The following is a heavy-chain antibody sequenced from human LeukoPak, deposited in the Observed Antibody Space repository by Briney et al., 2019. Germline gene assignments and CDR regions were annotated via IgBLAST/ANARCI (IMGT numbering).Heavy chain of an antibody. CDR2: ISGTGGST. CDR1: GFTFSSYA. V-gene: IGHV3-23*01. J-gene: IGHJ4*02. Sequence: GGSLGLSCAASGFTFSSYAMSWVRQAPGKGLEWVSAISGTGGSTYYADSVKGRFTISRDNSKNTLYLQMNSLRAEDTAVYYCAKDWQHPAYGYFDYWGQGTLVTVSS. D-gene: IGHD4-17*01. CDR3: AKDWQHPAYGYFDY.